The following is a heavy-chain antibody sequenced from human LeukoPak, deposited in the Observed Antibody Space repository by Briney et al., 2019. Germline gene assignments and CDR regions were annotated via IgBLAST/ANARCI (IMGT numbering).Heavy chain of an antibody. J-gene: IGHJ4*02. D-gene: IGHD2-2*02. CDR3: AKDQQYQLLYGNLDY. CDR2: ISGIGGST. CDR1: GFTFSSYA. Sequence: GGSLRLSCAASGFTFSSYAMSWVRQPPGKGLEWVSAISGIGGSTYYADSVKGRLTISRDNSKNTLYLQMNSLRAEDTAVYYCAKDQQYQLLYGNLDYWGQGTLVTVSS. V-gene: IGHV3-23*01.